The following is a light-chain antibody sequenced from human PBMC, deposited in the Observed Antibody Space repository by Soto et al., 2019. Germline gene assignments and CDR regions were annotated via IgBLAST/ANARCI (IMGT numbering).Light chain of an antibody. V-gene: IGKV1-39*01. CDR2: FAS. J-gene: IGKJ2*01. CDR1: QSINSY. Sequence: DIQMTQSPSSLSASVGDTVTFSCRASQSINSYLNWYQLQPGRAPKLLIYFASSLQGGVSSRFSGAGSETDFTLTITGLQPEDFASYFCLQTDNVPYTFGQGT. CDR3: LQTDNVPYT.